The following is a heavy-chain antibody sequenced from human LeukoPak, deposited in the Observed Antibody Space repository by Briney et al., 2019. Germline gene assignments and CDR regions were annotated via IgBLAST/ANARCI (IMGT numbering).Heavy chain of an antibody. V-gene: IGHV3-23*01. D-gene: IGHD3-10*01. Sequence: GGSLRLSCAASGFTFSSHAMSWVRQAPGKGLEWVPAVSGSGGSTKYADSVKGRFTISRDNSKNTLYLQMNSLRVEDTAVYYCAKDGFGSGGLDLPWFDYWGRGTLVTVSS. CDR1: GFTFSSHA. J-gene: IGHJ4*02. CDR2: VSGSGGST. CDR3: AKDGFGSGGLDLPWFDY.